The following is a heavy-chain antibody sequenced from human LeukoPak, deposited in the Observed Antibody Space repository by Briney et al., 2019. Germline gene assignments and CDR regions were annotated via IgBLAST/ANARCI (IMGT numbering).Heavy chain of an antibody. J-gene: IGHJ4*02. Sequence: SETLSLTCAVYGGSFSGCYWSWIRQPPGKGLEWIGDINQTGSTNYNPSLKSRVTISVDTSKNQFSLKLSSVTAADTAVYYCARGQVLTGYYKRRPLGPIDYWGQGTLVTVSS. V-gene: IGHV4-34*01. CDR2: INQTGST. CDR1: GGSFSGCY. D-gene: IGHD3-9*01. CDR3: ARGQVLTGYYKRRPLGPIDY.